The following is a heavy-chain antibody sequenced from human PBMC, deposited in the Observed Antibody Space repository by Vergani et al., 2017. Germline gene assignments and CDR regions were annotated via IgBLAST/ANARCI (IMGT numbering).Heavy chain of an antibody. Sequence: QAQLQQWGAGLLKPSETLSLTCAIYGGSFNDYWWTWIRQPPGKGLEWIGEIRNDGITHYSPSHKSRVTISIDTSTHQFSLNLRSVTAADTAVYYCAREGYCTNGVCFTLFDVWGQGALVTVSS. J-gene: IGHJ4*02. D-gene: IGHD2-8*01. V-gene: IGHV4-34*01. CDR1: GGSFNDYW. CDR3: AREGYCTNGVCFTLFDV. CDR2: IRNDGIT.